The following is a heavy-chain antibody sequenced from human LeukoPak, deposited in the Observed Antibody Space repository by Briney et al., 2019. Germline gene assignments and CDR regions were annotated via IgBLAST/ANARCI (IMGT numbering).Heavy chain of an antibody. Sequence: PGGSLRLSCAASGFTFSSYSMNWVRQAPGKGLEWVSAISGSGGSTYYADSVKGRFTISRDNSKNTLYLQMNSLRAEDTAVYYCAKSYGSGSHYGMDVWGQGTTVTVSS. V-gene: IGHV3-23*01. J-gene: IGHJ6*02. CDR3: AKSYGSGSHYGMDV. CDR1: GFTFSSYS. D-gene: IGHD3-10*01. CDR2: ISGSGGST.